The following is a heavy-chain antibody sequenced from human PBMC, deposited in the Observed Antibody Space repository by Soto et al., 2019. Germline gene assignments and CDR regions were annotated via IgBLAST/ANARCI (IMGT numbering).Heavy chain of an antibody. Sequence: PVGSLRLSCAASGFAFSTYWMHWVRQAPGKGLVWVSRLNGDGSSTSYADSVRGRFTISRDNAKNTVYLQMNSLRDEDTAVYYCGRDLKYTVDYWGQGSLVTVSS. V-gene: IGHV3-74*01. J-gene: IGHJ4*02. D-gene: IGHD6-6*01. CDR2: LNGDGSST. CDR1: GFAFSTYW. CDR3: GRDLKYTVDY.